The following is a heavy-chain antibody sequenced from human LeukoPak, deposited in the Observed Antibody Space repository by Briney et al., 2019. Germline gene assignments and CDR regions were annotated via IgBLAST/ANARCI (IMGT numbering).Heavy chain of an antibody. J-gene: IGHJ4*02. CDR2: IKPDGSEK. CDR1: GFTFSTYW. V-gene: IGHV3-7*02. CDR3: AKQRPSNSGPSFEY. Sequence: GGSLRLSCTASGFTFSTYWMSWVRQTPAKGLEWVANIKPDGSEKYYGDSVKGRFTISRDNAKNSLYLQMNSLRADDAAVYYCAKQRPSNSGPSFEYWGQGTLVTVSS. D-gene: IGHD4-23*01.